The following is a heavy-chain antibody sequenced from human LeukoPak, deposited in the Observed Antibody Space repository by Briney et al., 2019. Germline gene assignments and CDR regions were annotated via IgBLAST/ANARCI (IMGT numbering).Heavy chain of an antibody. CDR1: GGSISSSSYY. CDR2: IYYSGST. D-gene: IGHD3-10*01. J-gene: IGHJ6*03. Sequence: NPSETLSLTCTVSGGSISSSSYYWGWIRQPPGKGLEWIGSIYYSGSTYYNPSLKSRVTISVDTSKNQFSLKLSSVTAADTAVYYCAREGYGSGSYYLYYYYYYMDVWGKGTTVTVSS. V-gene: IGHV4-39*02. CDR3: AREGYGSGSYYLYYYYYYMDV.